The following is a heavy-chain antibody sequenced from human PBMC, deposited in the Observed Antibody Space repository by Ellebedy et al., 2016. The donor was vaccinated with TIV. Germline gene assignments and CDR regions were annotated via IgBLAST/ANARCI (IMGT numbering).Heavy chain of an antibody. V-gene: IGHV3-23*01. CDR2: ISGSGGST. CDR3: AKASLSHYYGSGSSY. D-gene: IGHD3-10*01. Sequence: GESLKISCAASGFTFSSYAMSWVRQAPGKGLEWVSAISGSGGSTYYADSVKGRFTISRDNSKNTLYLQMNSLRAEDTAVYYCAKASLSHYYGSGSSYWGQGTLVTVSS. CDR1: GFTFSSYA. J-gene: IGHJ4*02.